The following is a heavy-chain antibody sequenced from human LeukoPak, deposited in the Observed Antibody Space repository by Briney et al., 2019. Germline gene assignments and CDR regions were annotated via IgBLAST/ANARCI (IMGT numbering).Heavy chain of an antibody. CDR3: AGLGVKLYYFDY. J-gene: IGHJ4*02. D-gene: IGHD3-16*01. CDR1: GGSFSGYY. Sequence: SETLSLTCAVYGGSFSGYYWSWIRQPPGKGLEWIGEINHSGSTNYNPSLKSRVTISVDTSKNQFSLKLSSVTAADTAVYYCAGLGVKLYYFDYWGQGTLVTVSS. CDR2: INHSGST. V-gene: IGHV4-34*01.